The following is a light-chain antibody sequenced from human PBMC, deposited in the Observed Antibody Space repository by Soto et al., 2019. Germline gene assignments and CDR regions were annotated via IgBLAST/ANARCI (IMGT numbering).Light chain of an antibody. Sequence: DIQMTQSPSSLSASVGDRVTITCRASQSISSYLNWYQHKPGKAPKLLIYAASSLQSGVPSRFSGSGSGTDFTLTISSLQPEDFATYYCQQGYSALLSFGGGTKVEI. CDR3: QQGYSALLS. CDR2: AAS. J-gene: IGKJ4*01. CDR1: QSISSY. V-gene: IGKV1-39*01.